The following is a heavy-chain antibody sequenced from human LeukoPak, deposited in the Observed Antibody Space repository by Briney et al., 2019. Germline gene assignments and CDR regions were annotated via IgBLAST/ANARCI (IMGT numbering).Heavy chain of an antibody. D-gene: IGHD3-10*01. CDR2: IYYSGST. CDR3: ARAQDFYGSGSYYYYYYYGMDV. V-gene: IGHV4-31*03. J-gene: IGHJ6*02. Sequence: PSETLSLTCTVSGGSISSGGYYWSWIRQHPGKGLEWIGYIYYSGSTYYNPSLKSRVTISVDTSKNQFSLKLSSVTAADTAVYYCARAQDFYGSGSYYYYYYYGMDVWGQGTTATVSS. CDR1: GGSISSGGYY.